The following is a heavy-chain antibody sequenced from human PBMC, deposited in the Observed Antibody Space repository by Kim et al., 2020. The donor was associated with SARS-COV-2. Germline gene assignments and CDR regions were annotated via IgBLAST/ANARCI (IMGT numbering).Heavy chain of an antibody. CDR2: ISDSAGRT. D-gene: IGHD6-13*01. CDR3: AKEGASSWDFDY. V-gene: IGHV3-23*01. CDR1: GFTFSSYA. Sequence: GGSLRLSCAASGFTFSSYAMSWVRRAPGKGLEWVSTISDSAGRTYDADSVKGRFTISRDNSKNTLYLQMNSLRAEDTAVYYCAKEGASSWDFDYCGQGTLVTVSS. J-gene: IGHJ4*02.